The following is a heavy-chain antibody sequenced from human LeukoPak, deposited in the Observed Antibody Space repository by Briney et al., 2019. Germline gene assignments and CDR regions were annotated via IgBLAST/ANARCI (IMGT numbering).Heavy chain of an antibody. CDR2: IYYSGST. CDR3: ARNLGYCSSTSCPFDY. Sequence: PSETLSLTSTVSGGSISSYYWSWIRRPPGKGLEWIGYIYYSGSTNCNPSLKSRVTISVDTSKNQFSLKLSSVTAADTAVYYCARNLGYCSSTSCPFDYWGQGTLVTVSS. D-gene: IGHD2-2*01. CDR1: GGSISSYY. V-gene: IGHV4-59*01. J-gene: IGHJ4*02.